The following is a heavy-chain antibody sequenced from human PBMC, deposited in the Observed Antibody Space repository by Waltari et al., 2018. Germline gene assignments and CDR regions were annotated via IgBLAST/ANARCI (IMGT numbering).Heavy chain of an antibody. Sequence: QVQLVQSGAEVKKPGASVKVSCKASGYTFTGYYMHWVRQAPGQGLEWRGGINPNSGGTNDAQKFQGRVTMTRDKSISTAYMELSRLRSDDTAVYYCARARYYYDSSGYSYGMDVWGQGTTVTVSS. CDR2: INPNSGGT. CDR1: GYTFTGYY. J-gene: IGHJ6*02. CDR3: ARARYYYDSSGYSYGMDV. D-gene: IGHD3-22*01. V-gene: IGHV1-2*02.